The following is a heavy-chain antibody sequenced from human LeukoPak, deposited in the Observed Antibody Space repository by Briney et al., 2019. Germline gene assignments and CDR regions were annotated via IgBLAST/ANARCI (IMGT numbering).Heavy chain of an antibody. CDR2: ISYDGSNK. CDR3: AKTVGWELLSFGYFDY. D-gene: IGHD1-26*01. Sequence: GGSLRLSCAASGFTVSSNYMSWVRQAPGKGLEWVAVISYDGSNKYYADSVKGRFTIFRDNSNNTLYLQMNSLRAEDTAVYYCAKTVGWELLSFGYFDYWGQGTLVTVSS. J-gene: IGHJ4*02. CDR1: GFTVSSNY. V-gene: IGHV3-30*18.